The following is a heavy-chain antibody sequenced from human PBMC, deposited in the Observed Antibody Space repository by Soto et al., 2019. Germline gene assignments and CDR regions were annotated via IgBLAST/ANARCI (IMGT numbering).Heavy chain of an antibody. V-gene: IGHV3-30*03. Sequence: GGSLRLSCAASGFTFSSYGMHWVRQAPGKGLEWVAGISYDGSDKYYADSVKGRFTISRDNSKNTLYLQMNSLRAEDTAVYYCARAAPRYCSGGSCYSGRDYWGQGTLVTVSS. CDR2: ISYDGSDK. CDR1: GFTFSSYG. J-gene: IGHJ4*02. CDR3: ARAAPRYCSGGSCYSGRDY. D-gene: IGHD2-15*01.